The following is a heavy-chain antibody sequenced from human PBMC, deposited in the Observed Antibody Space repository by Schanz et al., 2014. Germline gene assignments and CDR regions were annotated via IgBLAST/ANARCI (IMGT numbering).Heavy chain of an antibody. Sequence: QVQLVESGGGLVKPGGSLRLSCAASGFAFRDYYMSWIRQAPGKGLEWVSYISYSCDVTRYADSVKGRFTVSRDNAKNSLYLQMNSLRAEDTAVYYCAREGDGKVDYWGQGTLVTVSS. V-gene: IGHV3-11*05. D-gene: IGHD3-16*01. CDR2: ISYSCDVT. CDR1: GFAFRDYY. CDR3: AREGDGKVDY. J-gene: IGHJ4*02.